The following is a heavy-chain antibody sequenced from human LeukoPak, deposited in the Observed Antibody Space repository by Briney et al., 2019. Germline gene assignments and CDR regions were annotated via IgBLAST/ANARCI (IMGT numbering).Heavy chain of an antibody. D-gene: IGHD1-1*01. V-gene: IGHV3-21*06. CDR3: ARVEATTARSYYYYYMDV. CDR2: ITTGSSYI. CDR1: GFSFTTYA. J-gene: IGHJ6*03. Sequence: GGSLRLSCSASGFSFTTYAMNWVSQAPGKGLEWVSSITTGSSYIYYADSVRGRFSVSRDNAKNSLYLEMNSLRAEDTAVYYCARVEATTARSYYYYYMDVWGKGTTVTVSS.